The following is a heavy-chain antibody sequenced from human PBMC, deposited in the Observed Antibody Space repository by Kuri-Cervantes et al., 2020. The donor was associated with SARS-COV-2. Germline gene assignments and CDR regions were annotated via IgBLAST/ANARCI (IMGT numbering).Heavy chain of an antibody. CDR3: ARAPDDSSGVFDY. J-gene: IGHJ4*02. CDR1: GFLFSASA. CDR2: ISYDGSNK. D-gene: IGHD3-22*01. Sequence: GESLKISCEVSGFLFSASAIHWVRQAPGKGLEWVAVISYDGSNKYYADSVKGRFTISRDNSKNTLYLQMNSLRAEDTAVYYCARAPDDSSGVFDYWGQGTLVTVSS. V-gene: IGHV3-30-3*01.